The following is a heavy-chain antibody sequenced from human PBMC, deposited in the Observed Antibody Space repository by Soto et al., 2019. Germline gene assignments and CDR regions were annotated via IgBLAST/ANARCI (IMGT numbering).Heavy chain of an antibody. D-gene: IGHD4-17*01. CDR3: ARSDYGDYGGTIYYYYMDV. Sequence: GGSLRLSCAASGFTVSSNYMSWVRQAPGKGLEWVSVIYSGGSTYYADSVKGRFTISRDNSKNTLYLQMNSLRAEDTAVYYCARSDYGDYGGTIYYYYMDVWGKGTTVTVSS. V-gene: IGHV3-66*01. CDR2: IYSGGST. J-gene: IGHJ6*03. CDR1: GFTVSSNY.